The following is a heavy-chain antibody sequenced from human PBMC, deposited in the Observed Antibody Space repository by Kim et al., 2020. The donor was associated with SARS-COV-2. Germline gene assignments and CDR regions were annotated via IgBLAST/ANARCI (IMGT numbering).Heavy chain of an antibody. CDR2: ISGSGGST. J-gene: IGHJ4*02. CDR3: AKDLEKGFDY. CDR1: GFTFSRYD. V-gene: IGHV3-23*01. Sequence: GGSLRLSCAASGFTFSRYDMSWVRQAPGKGLEWVSAISGSGGSTYYAYSVKGRFTISRDNSKNTLYLQMNSLRAEDTAVYYCAKDLEKGFDYWGQGTLVTVSS.